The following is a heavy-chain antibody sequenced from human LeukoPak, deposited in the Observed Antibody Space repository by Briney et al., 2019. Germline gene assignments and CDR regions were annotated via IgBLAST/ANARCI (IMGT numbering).Heavy chain of an antibody. CDR2: IYTSGST. Sequence: SQTLSLTCTVSGDSICSGSYYWNWIRQPAGKGLEWIGRIYTSGSTKYNPSLKSRVTISVDTSKNQFSLNLSSMTAADTAVYYCARGYCSDWTCWSSFRYWGQGTLVTVSS. CDR1: GDSICSGSYY. J-gene: IGHJ4*02. CDR3: ARGYCSDWTCWSSFRY. V-gene: IGHV4-61*02. D-gene: IGHD2-15*01.